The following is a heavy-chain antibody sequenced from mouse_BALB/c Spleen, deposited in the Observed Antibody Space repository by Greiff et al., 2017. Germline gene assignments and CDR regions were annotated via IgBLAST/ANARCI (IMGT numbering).Heavy chain of an antibody. CDR2: INPYNDGT. CDR1: GYTFTSYV. Sequence: EVKLQQSGPELVKPGASVKMSCKASGYTFTSYVMHWVKQKPGQGLEWIGYINPYNDGTKYNEKFKGKATLTSDKSSSTAYMELSSLTSEDSAVYYCASNYYGTQYEGFAYWGQGTLVTVSA. D-gene: IGHD1-1*01. V-gene: IGHV1-14*01. J-gene: IGHJ3*01. CDR3: ASNYYGTQYEGFAY.